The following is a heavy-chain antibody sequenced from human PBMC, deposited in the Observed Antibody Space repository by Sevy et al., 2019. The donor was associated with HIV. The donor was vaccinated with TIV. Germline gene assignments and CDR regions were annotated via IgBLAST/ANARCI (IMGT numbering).Heavy chain of an antibody. CDR2: IYYSGST. D-gene: IGHD6-13*01. V-gene: IGHV4-30-4*01. J-gene: IGHJ4*02. CDR1: GGSISSGDYY. Sequence: SETLSLTCTVSGGSISSGDYYWSWIRQPPGKGLEWIGYIYYSGSTYYNPSLKSRVTISVDTSKNQFSLKLSSVTAADTAVYDCAREKPGIAAAGFHFDYWGQGTLVTVSS. CDR3: AREKPGIAAAGFHFDY.